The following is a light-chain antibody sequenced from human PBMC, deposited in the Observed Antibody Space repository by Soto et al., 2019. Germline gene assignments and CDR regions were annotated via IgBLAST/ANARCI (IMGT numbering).Light chain of an antibody. V-gene: IGLV2-8*01. CDR3: SSYTTSGTPV. CDR2: EVS. Sequence: QSVLTQPPSASGSPGQSVTISCTGTSSDVGGYNYVSWYQQHPGKAPKLMIYEVSKRPSGVPDRFSGSKSGNTASLTVSGLQAEDEGDYFCSSYTTSGTPVFGGGTKVTVL. J-gene: IGLJ3*02. CDR1: SSDVGGYNY.